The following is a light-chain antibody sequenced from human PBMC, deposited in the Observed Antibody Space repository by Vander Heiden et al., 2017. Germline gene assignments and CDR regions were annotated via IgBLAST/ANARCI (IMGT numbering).Light chain of an antibody. CDR1: QSVSSSY. Sequence: EIVFTHSPGTLSLSPGERATPSCRASQSVSSSYLAWYQQQPAQAPRLLIYGASSRATGIRDRFSGSGSGTDFTLSISRLEPEDFDVFYCQQYGSSATFGGGTKVEIK. J-gene: IGKJ4*01. V-gene: IGKV3-20*01. CDR3: QQYGSSAT. CDR2: GAS.